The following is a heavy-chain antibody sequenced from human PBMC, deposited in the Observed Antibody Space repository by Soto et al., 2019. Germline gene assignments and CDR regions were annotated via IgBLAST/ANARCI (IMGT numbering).Heavy chain of an antibody. J-gene: IGHJ5*02. V-gene: IGHV1-69*01. CDR3: ARAVVPKYNWFDP. D-gene: IGHD2-21*01. Sequence: QAQLVQSGAEVKKPGSSVKVSCKASRDTFSSYAITWVRQAPGQGLEWMGGIIPTFGSPKYAQNFQGRLTITADDSTYTAYRELASLTSDDTAVYYCARAVVPKYNWFDPWGQGTLVTVSS. CDR1: RDTFSSYA. CDR2: IIPTFGSP.